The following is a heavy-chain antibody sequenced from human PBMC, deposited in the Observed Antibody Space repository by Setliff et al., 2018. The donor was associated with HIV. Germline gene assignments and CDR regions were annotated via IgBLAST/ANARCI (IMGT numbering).Heavy chain of an antibody. CDR3: ARARLQGIVTAVGPRDNCLDP. CDR2: ISAYNGNT. CDR1: GYSFITYG. D-gene: IGHD3-9*01. Sequence: GASVKVSCKASGYSFITYGISWVRQAPGQGLEWMGWISAYNGNTDYAPRLLGRVTMTTDTSTSTAYMELRSLSSDDTAVYYCARARLQGIVTAVGPRDNCLDPWGQGTLVTVSS. V-gene: IGHV1-18*01. J-gene: IGHJ5*02.